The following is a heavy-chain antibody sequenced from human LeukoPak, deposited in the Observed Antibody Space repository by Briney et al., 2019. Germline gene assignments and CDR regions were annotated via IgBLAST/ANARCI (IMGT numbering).Heavy chain of an antibody. CDR3: AVNYVYGDHAHRNPGAYYYMDV. V-gene: IGHV1-46*01. Sequence: ASVKVSCKASGYTFTRYYMHWVRQAPGQGLEWMGIINPSVGSTSYAQKFQGRVTMTRDMSTSTVYMELSSLRSDDTAVYYCAVNYVYGDHAHRNPGAYYYMDVWGKGTTVTVSS. CDR2: INPSVGST. J-gene: IGHJ6*03. D-gene: IGHD4/OR15-4a*01. CDR1: GYTFTRYY.